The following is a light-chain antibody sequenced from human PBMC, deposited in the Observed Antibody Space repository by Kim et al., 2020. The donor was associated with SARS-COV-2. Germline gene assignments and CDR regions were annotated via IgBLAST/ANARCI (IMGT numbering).Light chain of an antibody. CDR3: YSYTLSSTWM. Sequence: GQSITITSTGTSSDVGRYNFVSWYQQHPGKAPKLMIYDVNIRPSGVSGRFSGSKSANTASLTISGLQAEDEADYYCYSYTLSSTWMFGGGTQLTVL. CDR1: SSDVGRYNF. CDR2: DVN. V-gene: IGLV2-14*03. J-gene: IGLJ3*02.